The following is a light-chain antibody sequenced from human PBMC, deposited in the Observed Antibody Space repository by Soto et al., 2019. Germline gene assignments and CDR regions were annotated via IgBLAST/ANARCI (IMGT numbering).Light chain of an antibody. CDR3: SSYTSSSTL. J-gene: IGLJ1*01. CDR1: SSDVGSYNL. CDR2: EVS. V-gene: IGLV2-14*02. Sequence: QAVVTQPASVSGSPGQSITISCTGTSSDVGSYNLVSWYQQHPGKAPKLMIYEVSDRPSGISSRFSGSKSGNTASLTISGLQTEDEADYYCSSYTSSSTLFGTGTKLTVL.